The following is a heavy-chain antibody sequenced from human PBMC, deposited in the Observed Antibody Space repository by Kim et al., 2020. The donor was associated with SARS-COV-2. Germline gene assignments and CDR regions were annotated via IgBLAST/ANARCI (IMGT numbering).Heavy chain of an antibody. CDR3: ARGPQNMVRGVKGISDY. J-gene: IGHJ4*02. CDR1: GGSFSGYY. Sequence: SETLSLTCAVYGGSFSGYYWSWIRQPPGKGLEWIGEINHSGSTNYNPSLKSRVTISVDTSKNQFSLKLSSVTAADTAVYYCARGPQNMVRGVKGISDYWGQGTLVTVSS. D-gene: IGHD3-10*01. V-gene: IGHV4-34*01. CDR2: INHSGST.